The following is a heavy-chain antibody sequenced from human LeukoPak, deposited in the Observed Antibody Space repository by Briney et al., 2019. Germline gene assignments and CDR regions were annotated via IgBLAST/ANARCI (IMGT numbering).Heavy chain of an antibody. V-gene: IGHV3-74*03. CDR3: ARTTCTSSRFDF. CDR2: VNSDGSTT. Sequence: GGSLRLSCAASGFTFSSYWIHWVRQAPGKGLAWVSRVNSDGSTTTYADSVKGRFTISRDNAKNTVYLQMNSLRAEDTGVYYCARTTCTSSRFDFWGQGTLVTVSS. D-gene: IGHD2-2*01. CDR1: GFTFSSYW. J-gene: IGHJ4*02.